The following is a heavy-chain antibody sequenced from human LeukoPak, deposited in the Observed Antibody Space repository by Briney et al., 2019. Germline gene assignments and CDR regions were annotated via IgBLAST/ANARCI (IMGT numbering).Heavy chain of an antibody. CDR3: ARGPYDFWSGYSGLYFDY. CDR2: IYYSGST. J-gene: IGHJ4*02. D-gene: IGHD3-3*01. CDR1: GGSISSYY. V-gene: IGHV4-59*12. Sequence: KASETLSLTCTVSGGSISSYYWSWIRQPPGKGLEWIGYIYYSGSTNYNPSLKSRVTISVDTSKNQFSLKLSSVTAADTAVYYCARGPYDFWSGYSGLYFDYWGQGTLVTVSS.